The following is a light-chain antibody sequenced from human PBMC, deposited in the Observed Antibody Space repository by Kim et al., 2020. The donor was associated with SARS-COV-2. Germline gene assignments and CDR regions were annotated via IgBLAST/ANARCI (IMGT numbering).Light chain of an antibody. CDR2: GAF. Sequence: PGERATLSCRASESVISSYLAWYQQKTGRAPRLLIYGAFTRATGIPDRFSGARSGTDFSLIISRLEPEDFAVYYCQYYGPSPPWTFGQGTKVDIK. CDR1: ESVISSY. J-gene: IGKJ1*01. V-gene: IGKV3-20*01. CDR3: QYYGPSPPWT.